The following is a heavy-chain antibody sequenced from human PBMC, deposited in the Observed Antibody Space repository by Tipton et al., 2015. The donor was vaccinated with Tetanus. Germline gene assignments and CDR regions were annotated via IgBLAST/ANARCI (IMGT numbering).Heavy chain of an antibody. D-gene: IGHD1-1*01. CDR1: GVSISDTSFY. V-gene: IGHV4-39*01. CDR2: IFDSGSV. CDR3: ARQTLSLERLFKPPDVLDL. J-gene: IGHJ3*01. Sequence: LRLSCSVSGVSISDTSFYWAWIRQPPGKGLEWIGSIFDSGSVYYNPSLKSRVTISVDTSKNQFSLRLSSVTAADTSLYYCARQTLSLERLFKPPDVLDLWGQGTMVTVSS.